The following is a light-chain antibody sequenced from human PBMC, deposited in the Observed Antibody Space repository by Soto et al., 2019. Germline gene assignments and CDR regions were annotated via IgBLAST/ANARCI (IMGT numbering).Light chain of an antibody. CDR2: GAS. CDR1: QSVTTY. J-gene: IGKJ4*01. V-gene: IGKV3-20*01. Sequence: ELVLTQSPGTLSLSPGERATLSCRASQSVTTYLAWYQQKPGQSPRLLIYGASNRATGLPDRFSGGGSGTDFTLTISRLEPEDFAVYYCQQYVASVTFGGGTKVEIK. CDR3: QQYVASVT.